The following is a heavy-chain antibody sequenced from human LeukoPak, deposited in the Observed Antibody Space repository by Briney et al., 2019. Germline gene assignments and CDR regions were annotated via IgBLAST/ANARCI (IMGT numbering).Heavy chain of an antibody. CDR1: GFTFSKYW. D-gene: IGHD2-2*01. V-gene: IGHV3-7*01. Sequence: GGSLRLSCAASGFTFSKYWMTWVRQAPGKGLEWVANIKQDGSQKSYADSVKGRFTISRDNTKNSGYLQMSSLRAEDMAVYYCARDADIGVASADMWYDGYDMWGQGTMVTVSS. J-gene: IGHJ3*02. CDR3: ARDADIGVASADMWYDGYDM. CDR2: IKQDGSQK.